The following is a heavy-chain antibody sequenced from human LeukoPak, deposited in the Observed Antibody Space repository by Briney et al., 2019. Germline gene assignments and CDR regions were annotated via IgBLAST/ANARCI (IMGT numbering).Heavy chain of an antibody. CDR1: GYPRGTYA. J-gene: IGHJ4*02. CDR3: AGPGNFYYDS. Sequence: ASVKISCKASGYPRGTYAFTWVRQAPGQGLEWMGWISTSNGHADYAHKFQDRVTMTTDSSTNTAYMELQSLRSDDTAVYYCAGPGNFYYDSWGRGTLVTVSS. D-gene: IGHD1-1*01. V-gene: IGHV1-18*01. CDR2: ISTSNGHA.